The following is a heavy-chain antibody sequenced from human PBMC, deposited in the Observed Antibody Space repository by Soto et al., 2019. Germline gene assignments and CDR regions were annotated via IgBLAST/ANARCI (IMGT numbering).Heavy chain of an antibody. J-gene: IGHJ4*02. CDR3: ARQIYDSDTGPNFQYYFDS. V-gene: IGHV5-10-1*01. D-gene: IGHD3-22*01. CDR1: GYSFAGYW. CDR2: IDPSDSQT. Sequence: GESLKISCKGSGYSFAGYWITWVRQKPGKGLEWMGRIDPSDSQTYYSPSFRGHVTISVTKSVTTVFLQWSSLRASDTAMYYCARQIYDSDTGPNFQYYFDSWGQGTPVTVSS.